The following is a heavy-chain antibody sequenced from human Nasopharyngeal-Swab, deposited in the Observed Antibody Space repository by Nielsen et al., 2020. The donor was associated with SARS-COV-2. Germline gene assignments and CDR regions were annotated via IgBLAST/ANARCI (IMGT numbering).Heavy chain of an antibody. D-gene: IGHD3-3*01. Sequence: GESLKISCAASGFTFSSYWMHWVRQAPGKGLEWVSYISSSGSTIYYADSVKGRFTISRDNAKNSLYLQMNSLRAEDTAVYYCARELPGPPFLGPIDYWGQGTLVTVSS. CDR1: GFTFSSYW. V-gene: IGHV3-48*04. CDR2: ISSSGSTI. CDR3: ARELPGPPFLGPIDY. J-gene: IGHJ4*02.